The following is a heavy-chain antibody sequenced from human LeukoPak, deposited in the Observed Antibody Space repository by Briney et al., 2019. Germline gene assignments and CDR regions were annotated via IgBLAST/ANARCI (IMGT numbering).Heavy chain of an antibody. D-gene: IGHD6-13*01. J-gene: IGHJ6*03. Sequence: TGGSLRLSCAASGFTFSSYGMHWVRQAPGKGLEWVAFIRYDGSNKYYADSVKGRFTISRDNSKNTLYLQMNSLRAEDTAVYYCAKDFAQQLGDYYYYYMDVWGKGTTVTISS. CDR3: AKDFAQQLGDYYYYYMDV. V-gene: IGHV3-30*02. CDR2: IRYDGSNK. CDR1: GFTFSSYG.